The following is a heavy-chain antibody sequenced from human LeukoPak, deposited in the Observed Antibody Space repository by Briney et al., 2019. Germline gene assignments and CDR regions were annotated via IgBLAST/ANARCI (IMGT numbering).Heavy chain of an antibody. CDR2: ISSSSDYI. CDR1: GFTFSRYA. V-gene: IGHV3-21*01. D-gene: IGHD2-15*01. Sequence: GGSLGLSCAASGFTFSRYAMSWVRQAPGKGLEWVSHISSSSDYISYADSVKGRFTISRDNAKNSLYLQMNSLRAEDTAVYYCASASSGGSCYLWGQGTLVTVSS. J-gene: IGHJ5*02. CDR3: ASASSGGSCYL.